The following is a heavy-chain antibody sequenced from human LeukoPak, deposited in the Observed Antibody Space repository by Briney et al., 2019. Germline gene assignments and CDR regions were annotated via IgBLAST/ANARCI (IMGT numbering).Heavy chain of an antibody. D-gene: IGHD5-18*01. CDR2: IWNDGSKE. CDR1: GFTFSRYG. J-gene: IGHJ4*02. V-gene: IGHV3-33*06. CDR3: AKDRDTAMEIDY. Sequence: PGGSLRLSCAASGFTFSRYGMHWVRQAPGTGLEGGGVIWNDGSKEYYAHSVKGRFTISRDNSKNTLYLQINSLRAEDTAVYYCAKDRDTAMEIDYWGQGNLVTVSS.